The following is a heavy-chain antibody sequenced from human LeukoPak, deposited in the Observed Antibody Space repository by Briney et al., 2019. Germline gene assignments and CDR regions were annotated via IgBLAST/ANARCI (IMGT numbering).Heavy chain of an antibody. CDR2: FDPEDGET. V-gene: IGHV1-24*01. CDR1: GYTLTELS. Sequence: ASVKVSFKVSGYTLTELSMHWVRQAPGKGLEWMGGFDPEDGETIYAQKFQGRVTVTEDTSTDTAYMELSSLRSEDTAVYYCATAGYYYDSSGLIDYWGQGTLVTVSS. J-gene: IGHJ4*02. D-gene: IGHD3-22*01. CDR3: ATAGYYYDSSGLIDY.